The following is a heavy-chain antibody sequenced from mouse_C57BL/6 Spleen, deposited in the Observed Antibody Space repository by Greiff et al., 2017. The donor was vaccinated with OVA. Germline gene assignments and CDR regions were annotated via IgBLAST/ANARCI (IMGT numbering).Heavy chain of an antibody. V-gene: IGHV1-61*01. Sequence: VQLQQPGAELVRPGSSVKLSCKASGYTFTSYWMDWVKQRPGQGLEWIGNIYPSDSATHYNQKFKDKATLTVDKSSSTAYMQLSSLTSEDSAVYDWASRGGYGYDALDAMDYWGQGTSVTVSS. J-gene: IGHJ4*01. CDR3: ASRGGYGYDALDAMDY. CDR2: IYPSDSAT. CDR1: GYTFTSYW. D-gene: IGHD2-2*01.